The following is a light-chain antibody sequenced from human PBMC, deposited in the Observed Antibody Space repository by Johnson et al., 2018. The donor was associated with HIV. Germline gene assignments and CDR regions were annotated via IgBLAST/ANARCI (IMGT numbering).Light chain of an antibody. Sequence: QSVLTQPPSVSAAPGQKVTISCSGSSSNIGNNYVSWYQHLPGTAPQLLIYDNNKRPSGIPDRFSGSKSGTSATLGITGLQTGDEADYYCGTWDSNLSDGLYVFVSGTSVTVL. CDR3: GTWDSNLSDGLYV. CDR1: SSNIGNNY. V-gene: IGLV1-51*01. CDR2: DNN. J-gene: IGLJ1*01.